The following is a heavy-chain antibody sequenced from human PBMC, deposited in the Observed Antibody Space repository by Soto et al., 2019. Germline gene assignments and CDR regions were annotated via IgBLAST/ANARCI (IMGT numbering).Heavy chain of an antibody. CDR1: GGSVSSSSYN. J-gene: IGHJ5*02. CDR2: IDYSGST. D-gene: IGHD3-22*01. V-gene: IGHV4-39*01. CDR3: ARRGKGYYDNTGYYLRWFDP. Sequence: ASETLSLTCIVSGGSVSSSSYNWGWIRQPPGKGLEWIGSIDYSGSTYYNPSLKSRVAISVDTSKNQFSLKLSSVTAADTAVYYCARRGKGYYDNTGYYLRWFDPWGQGTLVTVSS.